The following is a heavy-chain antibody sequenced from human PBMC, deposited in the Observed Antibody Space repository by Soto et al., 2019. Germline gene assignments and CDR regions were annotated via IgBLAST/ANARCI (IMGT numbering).Heavy chain of an antibody. CDR2: IYYSGST. J-gene: IGHJ4*02. Sequence: SETLSLTCTVSGGSISSGGYYWSWIRQHPGKGLEWIGYIYYSGSTYYNPSLKSRVTISVDTSKNQFSLKLSSVTAADTAVYYCARSPWLPPYFDYWGQGTLVTVSS. CDR3: ARSPWLPPYFDY. V-gene: IGHV4-31*03. D-gene: IGHD3-9*01. CDR1: GGSISSGGYY.